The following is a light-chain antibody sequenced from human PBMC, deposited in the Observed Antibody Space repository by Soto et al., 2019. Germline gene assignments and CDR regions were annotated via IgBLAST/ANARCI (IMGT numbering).Light chain of an antibody. Sequence: DIQMTQSPSTLSASVGDRVTITCRASQSISNWLAWYRQRPGKAPKLLIFDAFSLESGVPSRFSGSGSGTEFTLTISDLQPDDFATYYCQHYSTSSPYTFGQGTTLEIK. J-gene: IGKJ2*01. V-gene: IGKV1-5*01. CDR3: QHYSTSSPYT. CDR1: QSISNW. CDR2: DAF.